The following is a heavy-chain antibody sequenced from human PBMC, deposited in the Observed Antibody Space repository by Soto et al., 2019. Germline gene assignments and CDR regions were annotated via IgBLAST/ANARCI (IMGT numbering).Heavy chain of an antibody. CDR2: INPNSAAT. CDR3: ARGIAAAGGLACDP. D-gene: IGHD6-13*01. V-gene: IGHV1-2*04. CDR1: GYTFIGYY. Sequence: QVQLVQSGAEVKKPGASVKVSCKASGYTFIGYYMHWVRQAPGQGLEWMGWINPNSAATNYAQKCQGWVTMTRDTTISTEYMELRGLKSDDTAEYLWARGIAAAGGLACDPGGQGTLVTVPS. J-gene: IGHJ5*02.